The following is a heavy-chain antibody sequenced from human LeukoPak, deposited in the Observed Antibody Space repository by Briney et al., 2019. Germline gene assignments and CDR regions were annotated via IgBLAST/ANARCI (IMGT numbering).Heavy chain of an antibody. CDR1: GFTFSNYW. D-gene: IGHD6-19*01. CDR3: VRQAGVS. CDR2: IKGDGSER. Sequence: GGSLRLSCAASGFTFSNYWMTWVRQAPGKGLEWVSNIKGDGSERNYVDSVKGRFTISRDNAKNSLYLQMNSLRVEDTALYYCVRQAGVSWGQGTLVTVSS. J-gene: IGHJ5*02. V-gene: IGHV3-7*01.